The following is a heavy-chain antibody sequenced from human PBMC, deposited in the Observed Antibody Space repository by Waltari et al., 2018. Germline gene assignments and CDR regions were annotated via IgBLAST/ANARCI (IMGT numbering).Heavy chain of an antibody. D-gene: IGHD3-3*01. CDR3: ARGSPSGSYPPHGY. CDR2: INAYNGDT. Sequence: QVQLVQSGAEAKQPGASVKVSCKASGYTFSSYGVTWVRQAPGQGLEWMGWINAYNGDTNYAQKLQGRVTMTADTSTSTAYMELRSLRSDDTAVYYCARGSPSGSYPPHGYWGQGTLVTVSS. V-gene: IGHV1-18*01. CDR1: GYTFSSYG. J-gene: IGHJ4*02.